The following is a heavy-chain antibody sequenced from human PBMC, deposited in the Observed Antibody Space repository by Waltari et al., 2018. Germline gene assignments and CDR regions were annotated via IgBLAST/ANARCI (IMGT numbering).Heavy chain of an antibody. D-gene: IGHD6-13*01. Sequence: QVQLVESGGGVVQPGRSLRLSCAASGFTFSSYAMHWVRQAPGKGLEWVAVISYDGSNKYYADSVKGRFTISRDNSKNTLYLQMNSLRAEDTAVYYCARVRLRIAAAGSPDYWGQGTLVTVSS. CDR1: GFTFSSYA. CDR3: ARVRLRIAAAGSPDY. CDR2: ISYDGSNK. J-gene: IGHJ4*02. V-gene: IGHV3-30-3*01.